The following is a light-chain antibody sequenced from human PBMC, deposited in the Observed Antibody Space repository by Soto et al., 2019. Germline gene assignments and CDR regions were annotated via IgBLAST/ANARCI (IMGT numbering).Light chain of an antibody. CDR1: QSISSW. CDR2: DAS. Sequence: DIQMTQSPSTLSASVGDRFTITFRSSQSISSWLAWYQQKPGKAPKLLIYDASSLESGVPSRFSGSGSGTEFTLTISSLQPDDFATYYCQQYNSYQGTFGQGTKVDI. V-gene: IGKV1-5*01. J-gene: IGKJ1*01. CDR3: QQYNSYQGT.